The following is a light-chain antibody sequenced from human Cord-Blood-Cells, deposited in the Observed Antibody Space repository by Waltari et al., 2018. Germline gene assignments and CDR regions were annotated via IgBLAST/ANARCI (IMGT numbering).Light chain of an antibody. V-gene: IGLV2-23*01. CDR1: RSDVGSYNL. CDR3: CSYAGSSTVV. J-gene: IGLJ2*01. Sequence: QSALTQPASVSGSPGQSLTISCTETRSDVGSYNLVSWSQQHPGKAPKFMIYGGSQRPSGVSNRFSGSKSGNTAALTISGLQAEDEADDYCCSYAGSSTVVFGGGTKLTVL. CDR2: GGS.